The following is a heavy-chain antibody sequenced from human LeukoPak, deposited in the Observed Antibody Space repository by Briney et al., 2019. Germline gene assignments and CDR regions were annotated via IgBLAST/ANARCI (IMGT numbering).Heavy chain of an antibody. CDR2: ISAYNGNT. Sequence: ASVKVSCKASGYTFTSYGISWVRQAPGQGLEWMGWISAYNGNTNYAQNLQGRVTMNTDTSTSTAYMELTSLRSDDTAVYYCARVTLFLEWLGHMDVWGKGTTVTVSS. V-gene: IGHV1-18*01. CDR3: ARVTLFLEWLGHMDV. D-gene: IGHD3-3*01. CDR1: GYTFTSYG. J-gene: IGHJ6*03.